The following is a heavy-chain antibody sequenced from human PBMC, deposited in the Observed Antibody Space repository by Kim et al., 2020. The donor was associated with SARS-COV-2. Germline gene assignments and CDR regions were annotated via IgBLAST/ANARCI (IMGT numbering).Heavy chain of an antibody. J-gene: IGHJ6*02. V-gene: IGHV3-66*01. CDR1: GFTVSSNY. Sequence: GGSLRLSCAASGFTVSSNYMSWVRQAPGKGLEWVSVIYSGGSTYYADSVKGRFTISRDNSKNTLYLQMNSLRAEDTAVYYCARDRGRYDILTGPYYYGMDVWGQGTTVTVSS. D-gene: IGHD3-9*01. CDR3: ARDRGRYDILTGPYYYGMDV. CDR2: IYSGGST.